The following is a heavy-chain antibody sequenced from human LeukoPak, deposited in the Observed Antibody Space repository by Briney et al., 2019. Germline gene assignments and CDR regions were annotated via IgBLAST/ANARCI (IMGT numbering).Heavy chain of an antibody. CDR2: IIPIFGTA. Sequence: ASVKVSCKASGGTFSSYAISWVRQAPGQGLEWMGGIIPIFGTANYAQKFQGRVTITADKSTSTAYMELSSLRSEDTAVYYCASQKGATVYSAGWFDPWGQGTLVTVSS. CDR1: GGTFSSYA. D-gene: IGHD1-26*01. V-gene: IGHV1-69*06. CDR3: ASQKGATVYSAGWFDP. J-gene: IGHJ5*02.